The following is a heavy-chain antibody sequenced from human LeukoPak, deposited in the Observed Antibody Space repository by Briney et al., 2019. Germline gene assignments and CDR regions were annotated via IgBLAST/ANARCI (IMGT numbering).Heavy chain of an antibody. D-gene: IGHD1-1*01. CDR2: INDSGST. Sequence: SETLSLTCAISGGSFTDYYWSWFRQPPGKGLAWIGDINDSGSTNSSPSLKSRVVISLDTSKSQLSLKLSPVTAADTATYFCARAGRGTSSRALDYWGQGTLVTVSS. V-gene: IGHV4-34*01. CDR3: ARAGRGTSSRALDY. J-gene: IGHJ4*02. CDR1: GGSFTDYY.